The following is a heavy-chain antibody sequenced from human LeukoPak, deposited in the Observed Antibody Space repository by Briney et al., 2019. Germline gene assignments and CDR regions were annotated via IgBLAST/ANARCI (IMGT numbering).Heavy chain of an antibody. V-gene: IGHV4-59*01. CDR2: IYYSGST. D-gene: IGHD3-3*01. Sequence: SETLSLTCTVSGGSISSYYWSWIRQPPGKGLEWIGYIYYSGSTNYNPSLKSRVTISVDTSKNQFSLKLSSVTAADTAVYYCARGGGITIRTPRTNWFDPWGQGTLVTVSS. J-gene: IGHJ5*02. CDR3: ARGGGITIRTPRTNWFDP. CDR1: GGSISSYY.